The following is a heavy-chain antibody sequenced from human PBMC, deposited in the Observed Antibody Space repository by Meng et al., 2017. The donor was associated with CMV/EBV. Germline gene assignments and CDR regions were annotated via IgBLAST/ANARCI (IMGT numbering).Heavy chain of an antibody. Sequence: ASVKVSCKASGYTFTSYYMHWVRQAPGQGLEWMGIINPSGGSTSYAQKFQGRVTMTRDTSTSTVYMELSSLRSEDTAVYYCARVRKANTEGLYYYYGMDVWGQGTTVTV. V-gene: IGHV1-46*01. J-gene: IGHJ6*02. CDR1: GYTFTSYY. D-gene: IGHD1/OR15-1a*01. CDR2: INPSGGST. CDR3: ARVRKANTEGLYYYYGMDV.